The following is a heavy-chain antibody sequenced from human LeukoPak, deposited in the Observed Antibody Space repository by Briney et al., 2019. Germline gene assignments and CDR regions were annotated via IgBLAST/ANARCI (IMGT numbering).Heavy chain of an antibody. D-gene: IGHD2-2*01. CDR3: AGASAAAGYFHL. CDR1: GGSISNYY. J-gene: IGHJ2*01. V-gene: IGHV4-4*07. CDR2: LHTTGST. Sequence: SETLSLTCTVSGGSISNYYWSWIRQPAGKGLEWIGRLHTTGSTNYNPSLKSRVTMPLDTSKKQFSLKLSSVTAADTAVFYCAGASAAAGYFHLWGRGTLVTVSS.